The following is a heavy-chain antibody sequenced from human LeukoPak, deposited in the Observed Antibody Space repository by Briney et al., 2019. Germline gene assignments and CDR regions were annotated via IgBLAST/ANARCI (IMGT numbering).Heavy chain of an antibody. D-gene: IGHD3-3*01. J-gene: IGHJ6*02. V-gene: IGHV1-2*02. CDR2: INPNSGGT. Sequence: ASVKVSCKASGYTFTGYYVHWVRQAPGQGLEWMGWINPNSGGTNYAQKFQGRVTMTRDTSISTAYMELSRLRSDDTAVYYCASSITIFGVVNYGMDVWGQGTTVTVSS. CDR1: GYTFTGYY. CDR3: ASSITIFGVVNYGMDV.